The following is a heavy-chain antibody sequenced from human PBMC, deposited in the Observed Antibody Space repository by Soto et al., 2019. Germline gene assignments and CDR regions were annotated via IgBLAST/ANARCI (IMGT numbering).Heavy chain of an antibody. Sequence: ASVKVSCKASGYTFTSYGISWVRQAPGQGLEWMGWISAYNGNTNYAQKLQGRVTMTTDTSTSTAYMELRSLRSDDTAVYYCARADGRGSSSWYYFDYWGQGTLVTVSS. CDR1: GYTFTSYG. CDR3: ARADGRGSSSWYYFDY. CDR2: ISAYNGNT. J-gene: IGHJ4*02. D-gene: IGHD6-13*01. V-gene: IGHV1-18*01.